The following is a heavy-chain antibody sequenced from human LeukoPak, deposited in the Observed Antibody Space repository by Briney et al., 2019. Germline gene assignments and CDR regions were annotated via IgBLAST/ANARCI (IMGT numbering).Heavy chain of an antibody. J-gene: IGHJ4*02. D-gene: IGHD3-22*01. CDR2: ISYGGTT. CDR3: AGYYYDSSGYFG. Sequence: PSETLSLTCTVSGSSISSVGYYWGWIRQPPGKGLEWIGSISYGGTTYYDPSLKSRVTISVDTSKNRFSLKLTSVTAADTAVYYCAGYYYDSSGYFGCGQGTLVTVSS. V-gene: IGHV4-39*01. CDR1: GSSISSVGYY.